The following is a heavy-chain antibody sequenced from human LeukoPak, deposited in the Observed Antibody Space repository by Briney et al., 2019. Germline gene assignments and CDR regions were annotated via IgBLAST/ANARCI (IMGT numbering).Heavy chain of an antibody. D-gene: IGHD6-13*01. J-gene: IGHJ4*02. CDR1: GFTFSSYG. V-gene: IGHV3-30*18. CDR3: AKAPIAAAGIYYFDY. Sequence: GGSLRLSCAASGFTFSSYGIHWVRQAPGKGLEWVAVISYDGSNKYYADSVKGRFTISRDNSKNTLYLQMNSLRVEDTAVYYCAKAPIAAAGIYYFDYWGQGTLVTVSS. CDR2: ISYDGSNK.